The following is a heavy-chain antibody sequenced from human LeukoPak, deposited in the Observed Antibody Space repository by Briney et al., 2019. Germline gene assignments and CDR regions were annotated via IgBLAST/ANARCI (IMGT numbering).Heavy chain of an antibody. J-gene: IGHJ4*02. V-gene: IGHV2-5*02. CDR1: GFSLSTSGVG. D-gene: IGHD3-16*01. CDR3: AHRPPWGRPCLFDY. Sequence: SGPTLVNPTQNLTLTCTFSGFSLSTSGVGVGWIRQPPGKALEWLALIYWDDDKRYSPSLKSRLTITKDTSKNQVVLTMTNMDPVDTATYYCAHRPPWGRPCLFDYWGQGTLVTVSS. CDR2: IYWDDDK.